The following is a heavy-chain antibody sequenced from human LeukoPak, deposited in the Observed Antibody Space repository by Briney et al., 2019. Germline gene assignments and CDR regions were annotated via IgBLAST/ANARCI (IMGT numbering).Heavy chain of an antibody. Sequence: GGSLRLSCAASGFTFSDYYMSWIRQAPGKGLEWVSYISSSGSTIYYADSVKGRFTISRDNAKNSLYLQMNSLRAEDTAVYYCAREALPNYYYYYMDVWGKGTTVTISS. CDR2: ISSSGSTI. J-gene: IGHJ6*03. V-gene: IGHV3-11*01. CDR1: GFTFSDYY. CDR3: AREALPNYYYYYMDV.